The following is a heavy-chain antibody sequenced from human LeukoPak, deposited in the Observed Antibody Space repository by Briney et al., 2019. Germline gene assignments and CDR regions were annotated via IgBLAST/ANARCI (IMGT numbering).Heavy chain of an antibody. J-gene: IGHJ4*02. D-gene: IGHD3-3*01. CDR3: ARESRVVPYYFDY. V-gene: IGHV4-59*01. CDR2: IYYSGST. Sequence: SETLSVTCTDSGGSISSYYWSWIRQPPGKGLEWIGYIYYSGSTNYNPSLKSRVTISVDTSKNQFSLKLSSVTAADTAVYYCARESRVVPYYFDYWGQGTLVTVSS. CDR1: GGSISSYY.